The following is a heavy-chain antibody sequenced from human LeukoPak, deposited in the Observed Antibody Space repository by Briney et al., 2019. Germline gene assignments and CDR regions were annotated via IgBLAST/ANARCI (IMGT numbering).Heavy chain of an antibody. Sequence: TSETLSLTCAVYGGSFSGYYWSWIRQPPGKGLEWIGYIYHSGSTYYNPSLKSRVTISVDRSKNQFSLKLSSVTAADTAVYYCARGPYYDFWSGYGGYYYYGMDVWGQGTTVAVSS. CDR2: IYHSGST. J-gene: IGHJ6*02. D-gene: IGHD3-3*01. CDR1: GGSFSGYY. CDR3: ARGPYYDFWSGYGGYYYYGMDV. V-gene: IGHV4-34*01.